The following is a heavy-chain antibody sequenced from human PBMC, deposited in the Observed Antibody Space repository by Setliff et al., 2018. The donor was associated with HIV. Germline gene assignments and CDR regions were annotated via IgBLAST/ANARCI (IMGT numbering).Heavy chain of an antibody. Sequence: PGGSLRLSCAASGFSVSSSYMSWVRQTPGEGLEWVSSIYSSGDTYHADSVKGRFTLSRDNSKNTVYLQMNSLRPEDTAVYYCAKGGSQLPARFYFYMDVWGKGTTVTVSS. CDR1: GFSVSSSY. CDR3: AKGGSQLPARFYFYMDV. V-gene: IGHV3-66*02. D-gene: IGHD2-2*01. J-gene: IGHJ6*03. CDR2: IYSSGDT.